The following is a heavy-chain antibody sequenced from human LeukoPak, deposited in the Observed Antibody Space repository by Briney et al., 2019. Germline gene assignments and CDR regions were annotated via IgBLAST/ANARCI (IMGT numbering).Heavy chain of an antibody. CDR1: GFTFSSYS. V-gene: IGHV3-48*01. CDR2: ISPVKNTV. CDR3: ARESDRHHDLWSGYLALDY. D-gene: IGHD3-3*01. J-gene: IGHJ4*02. Sequence: GGSLRLSCAASGFTFSSYSMNWVRQTPGKGLEWISYISPVKNTVYYADSVKGRFTISRDDAKNSLDLQMNSLRAEDTAVYYCARESDRHHDLWSGYLALDYWGQGTRVTVSS.